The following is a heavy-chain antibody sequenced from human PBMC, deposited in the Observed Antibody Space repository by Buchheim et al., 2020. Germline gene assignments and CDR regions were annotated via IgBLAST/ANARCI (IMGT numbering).Heavy chain of an antibody. V-gene: IGHV3-30*03. CDR2: ISFDGNNR. J-gene: IGHJ4*02. CDR1: GFDFSTYD. Sequence: QAQLVESGGGVVQPWRSLRLSCVASGFDFSTYDVHWVRQAPGKGLEWVALISFDGNNRNYADSVKGRFTISRDNSKNTLFLELNSLRAEDTAVYYCASPAGYAYGDSSLDSWGQGTL. D-gene: IGHD4-17*01. CDR3: ASPAGYAYGDSSLDS.